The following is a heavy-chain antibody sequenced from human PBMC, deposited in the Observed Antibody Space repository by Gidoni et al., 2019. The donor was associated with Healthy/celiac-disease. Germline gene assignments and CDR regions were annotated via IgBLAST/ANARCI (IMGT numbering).Heavy chain of an antibody. CDR2: ISWNSGSI. V-gene: IGHV3-9*01. CDR1: GFTFDDFA. J-gene: IGHJ3*02. D-gene: IGHD2-21*01. Sequence: EVQLVESGGGLVQPGRSLRLSCAASGFTFDDFAMHWVRQTPGKGLEWVACISWNSGSIGYADSVKGRITISRDNAKNSLYLQMNSLRAEDTAFYYCAKDLERIPHAFDIWGQGTMVTVSS. CDR3: AKDLERIPHAFDI.